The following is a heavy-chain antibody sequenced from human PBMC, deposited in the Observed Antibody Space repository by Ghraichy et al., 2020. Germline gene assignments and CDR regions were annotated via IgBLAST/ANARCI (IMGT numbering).Heavy chain of an antibody. D-gene: IGHD1-7*01. J-gene: IGHJ4*02. CDR3: AKEWYMRGLELPDAIPFDY. CDR1: GFTFSSHA. Sequence: WGSLRLSCAASGFTFSSHAMSWVRQAPGKGLEWVSAISGSGGSTYYADSVKGRFTISRDNSKNTLYLQMNSLRAEDTAVYYCAKEWYMRGLELPDAIPFDYWGQGTLVTVSS. V-gene: IGHV3-23*01. CDR2: ISGSGGST.